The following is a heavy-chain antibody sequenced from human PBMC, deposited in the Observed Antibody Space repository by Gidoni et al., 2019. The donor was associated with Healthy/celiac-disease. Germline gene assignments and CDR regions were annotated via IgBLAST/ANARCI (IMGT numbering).Heavy chain of an antibody. CDR1: GFTFSSSA. D-gene: IGHD6-13*01. CDR2: ISGSGGST. V-gene: IGHV3-23*01. Sequence: EVQLLESGGGLVQPGGSLRLSCAASGFTFSSSAMSWVRQAPGKELEWVSAISGSGGSTYYADSVKGRFTISRDNSKNTLYLQMNSLRAEDTAVYYCAKDTPLGYSSSWYHAFDIWGQGTMVTVSS. CDR3: AKDTPLGYSSSWYHAFDI. J-gene: IGHJ3*02.